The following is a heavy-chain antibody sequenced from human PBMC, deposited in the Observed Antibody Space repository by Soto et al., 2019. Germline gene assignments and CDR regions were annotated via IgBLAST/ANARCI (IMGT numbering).Heavy chain of an antibody. CDR1: GGSISSGGYY. Sequence: QVQLQESGPGLVKPSQTLSLTCTVSGGSISSGGYYWSWIRQHPGKGLEWIGYIYYSGSTYYNPSLKSRVTISVDTSKNRFSLKLSSVTAADTAVYYCARVISPRVSSWYYYFDYWGQGTLVTVSS. D-gene: IGHD6-13*01. CDR2: IYYSGST. J-gene: IGHJ4*02. V-gene: IGHV4-31*03. CDR3: ARVISPRVSSWYYYFDY.